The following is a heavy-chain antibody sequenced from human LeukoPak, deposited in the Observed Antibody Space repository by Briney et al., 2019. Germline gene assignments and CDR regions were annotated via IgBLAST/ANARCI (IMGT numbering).Heavy chain of an antibody. CDR2: INPSGGST. J-gene: IGHJ3*02. V-gene: IGHV1-46*01. CDR3: ARDKTNYDFWKNAFDI. CDR1: GYTFTSYY. Sequence: AASVKVSCKASGYTFTSYYMHWVRQAPGQGLEWMGIINPSGGSTSYAQKFQGRVTMTRDMSTSTVYMELSSLRSEDTAVYYCARDKTNYDFWKNAFDIWGQGTMVTVSS. D-gene: IGHD3-3*01.